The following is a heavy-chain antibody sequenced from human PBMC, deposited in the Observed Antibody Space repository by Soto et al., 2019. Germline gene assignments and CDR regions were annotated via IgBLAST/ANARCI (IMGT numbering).Heavy chain of an antibody. D-gene: IGHD4-17*01. J-gene: IGHJ4*02. Sequence: QLQLQESGSGLVKPSQTLSLTCAVSGGSISSGGYSCNWIRQPPGKGLEWIGYIYHSGSTYYNPSRKDRVTISVDMSKNQFYLKLSSVTAADTAVYYCARGMPTVTTFDYWGQGTLVTVSS. CDR2: IYHSGST. V-gene: IGHV4-30-2*01. CDR3: ARGMPTVTTFDY. CDR1: GGSISSGGYS.